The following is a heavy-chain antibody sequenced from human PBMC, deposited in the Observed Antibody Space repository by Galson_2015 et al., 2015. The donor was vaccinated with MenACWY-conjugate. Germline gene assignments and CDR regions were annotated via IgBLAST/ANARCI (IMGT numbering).Heavy chain of an antibody. CDR2: ISTSSTNI. Sequence: SLRLSCATSGFTFNNYDMNWVRQAPGKGLEWVSSISTSSTNIYYADSVKGRFTISRDNAKNSVYLQMNSLRSEDTAVYYCASVPRALSGSYWRYYFDHWGQGTLVTVSS. CDR1: GFTFNNYD. J-gene: IGHJ4*02. V-gene: IGHV3-21*01. D-gene: IGHD1-26*01. CDR3: ASVPRALSGSYWRYYFDH.